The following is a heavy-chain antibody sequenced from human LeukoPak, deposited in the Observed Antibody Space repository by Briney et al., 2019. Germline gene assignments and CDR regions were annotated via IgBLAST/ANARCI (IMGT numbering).Heavy chain of an antibody. V-gene: IGHV3-7*01. CDR3: ARVYQQEFDY. J-gene: IGHJ4*02. Sequence: PGGSLRLSCAAPGFTFSSYWMSWVRQAPGKGLEWVANIKQDGSEKYYVDPVKGRFTISRDNAKNSLYLQMNSLRAEDTAVCYCARVYQQEFDYWGQGTLVTVSS. CDR2: IKQDGSEK. CDR1: GFTFSSYW. D-gene: IGHD6-13*01.